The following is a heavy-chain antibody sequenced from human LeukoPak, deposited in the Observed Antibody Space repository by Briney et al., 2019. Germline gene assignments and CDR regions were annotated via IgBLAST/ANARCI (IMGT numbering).Heavy chain of an antibody. CDR2: IRGTDDST. Sequence: GGSLRLSCAASGFTFSIYAMNWVRQAPGKGLEWVSAIRGTDDSTYYADSVKGRFTISRDNSKNTLYLQMNSLRAEDTAVYYCARPPHCSGGGCPDYWGQGTLVTVSS. V-gene: IGHV3-23*01. J-gene: IGHJ4*02. CDR1: GFTFSIYA. D-gene: IGHD2-15*01. CDR3: ARPPHCSGGGCPDY.